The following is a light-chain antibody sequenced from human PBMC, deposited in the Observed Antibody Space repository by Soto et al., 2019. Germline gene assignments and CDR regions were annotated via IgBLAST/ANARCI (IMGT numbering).Light chain of an antibody. V-gene: IGKV3-11*01. CDR2: DAS. Sequence: EIVLIQSPATLSLSPGERATLSCRASPSVGSYLAWYQHKHGQAPMLLISDASNRATGIPARFSGSGSETDFTLNISSLEPEDSGVYYCKQYGRSCTFGQGTKVEIK. CDR3: KQYGRSCT. CDR1: PSVGSY. J-gene: IGKJ1*01.